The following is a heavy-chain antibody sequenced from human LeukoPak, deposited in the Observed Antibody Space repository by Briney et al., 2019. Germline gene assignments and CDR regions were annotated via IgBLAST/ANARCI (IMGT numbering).Heavy chain of an antibody. CDR3: ARDRYGDYFFDY. J-gene: IGHJ4*02. Sequence: GGSLRLSCAASGFTFSSYAMSWVRQAPGKGLEWVSAISGSGGSTYYADSVKGRFTISRDNAKNSLYLQMNSLRGEDTAVYYCARDRYGDYFFDYWGQGTLVTVSS. V-gene: IGHV3-23*01. CDR2: ISGSGGST. CDR1: GFTFSSYA. D-gene: IGHD4-17*01.